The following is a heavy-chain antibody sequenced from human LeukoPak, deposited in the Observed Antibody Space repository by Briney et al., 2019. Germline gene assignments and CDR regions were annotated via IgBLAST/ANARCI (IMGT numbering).Heavy chain of an antibody. J-gene: IGHJ4*02. V-gene: IGHV4-39*07. CDR2: IYSDGST. Sequence: PSETLSLTCTVSGGSISSSSYYWGWIRQPPGKGLEWIGNIYSDGSTYYNPSLKSRVTISVDTSKNQFSLKLSSVTAADTAVYYCARKGDGSYYWYWGQGTLVTVSS. D-gene: IGHD1-26*01. CDR1: GGSISSSSYY. CDR3: ARKGDGSYYWY.